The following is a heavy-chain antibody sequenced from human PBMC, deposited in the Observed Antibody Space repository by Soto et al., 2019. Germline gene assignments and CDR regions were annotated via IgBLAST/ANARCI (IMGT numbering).Heavy chain of an antibody. Sequence: GGSLRLSCAASGFTFSSYAMSWVRQAPGKGLEWVSAISGSGGSTYYADSVKGRFTISRDNSKNTLYLQMNSLRAEDTAVYYCAKRMAYDSSGYPFDYWGQGTLVTVSA. D-gene: IGHD3-22*01. CDR1: GFTFSSYA. CDR3: AKRMAYDSSGYPFDY. V-gene: IGHV3-23*01. J-gene: IGHJ4*02. CDR2: ISGSGGST.